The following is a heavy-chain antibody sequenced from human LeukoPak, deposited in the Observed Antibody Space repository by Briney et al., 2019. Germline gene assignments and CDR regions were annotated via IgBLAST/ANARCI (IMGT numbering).Heavy chain of an antibody. CDR1: GGSVSSGSYF. J-gene: IGHJ3*02. CDR2: VYYSGST. V-gene: IGHV4-61*01. Sequence: SETLSLTCTVSGGSVSSGSYFWSWIRQPPGKGLEWIGYVYYSGSTYYSPSLKSRVTISLDTPKNQFSLNLSSVTAADTAVYYCARGPFDAFDIWGQGTVVTVSS. CDR3: ARGPFDAFDI.